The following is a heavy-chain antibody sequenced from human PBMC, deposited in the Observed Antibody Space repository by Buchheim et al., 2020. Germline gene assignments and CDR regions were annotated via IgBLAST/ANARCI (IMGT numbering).Heavy chain of an antibody. CDR2: INAGNGHT. V-gene: IGHV1-3*01. D-gene: IGHD3/OR15-3a*01. Sequence: QAQLVQSGAEVKKPGASGKVSCKASGYDFATYGIHWVRQAPGQRLEWMGWINAGNGHTKYSPNFQGRITVTRDTSASPAYLELTRLRSEDTAVYDWAREFEEGGVDLWTEPQYYFYYGMDVWGQGTT. J-gene: IGHJ6*02. CDR1: GYDFATYG. CDR3: AREFEEGGVDLWTEPQYYFYYGMDV.